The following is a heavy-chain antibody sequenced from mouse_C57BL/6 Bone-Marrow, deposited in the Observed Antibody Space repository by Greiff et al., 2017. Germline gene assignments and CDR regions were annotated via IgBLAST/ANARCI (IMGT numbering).Heavy chain of an antibody. V-gene: IGHV1-61*01. D-gene: IGHD1-1*02. CDR3: ARGVGWYFDY. CDR1: GYTFTSYW. CDR2: IYPSDSET. Sequence: QVHVKQSGAELVRPGSSVKLSCKASGYTFTSYWMDWVKQRPGQGLEWIGNIYPSDSETHYNQKFKDKATLTVDKSSSTAYMQLSSLTSEDSAVYYCARGVGWYFDYWGQGTTLTVSS. J-gene: IGHJ2*01.